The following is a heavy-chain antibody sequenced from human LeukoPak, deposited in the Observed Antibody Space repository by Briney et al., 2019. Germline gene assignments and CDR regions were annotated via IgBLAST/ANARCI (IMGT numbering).Heavy chain of an antibody. CDR1: GFTFSSYA. V-gene: IGHV3-30*04. J-gene: IGHJ4*02. CDR2: ISYDGSNK. Sequence: GRSLRLSCAASGFTFSSYAMHWVRQAPGKGLEWVAVISYDGSNKYYADSVKGRFTISRDNSKNTLYLQMNSLRAEDTAVYYCARDLPRGYSGYDRGLDYWGQGTLVTVSS. CDR3: ARDLPRGYSGYDRGLDY. D-gene: IGHD5-12*01.